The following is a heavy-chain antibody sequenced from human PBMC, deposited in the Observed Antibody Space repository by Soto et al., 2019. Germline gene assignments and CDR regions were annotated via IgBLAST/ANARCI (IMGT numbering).Heavy chain of an antibody. CDR2: IYWDDDK. D-gene: IGHD2-15*01. CDR3: ARSQYYFDY. V-gene: IGHV2-5*02. CDR1: GFSLSTSGVG. Sequence: QITLKESGPTLVKPTQTLTLTCTFSGFSLSTSGVGVGWIRQPPGKALEWLALIYWDDDKRYSPYLRSRLTITKDTSKNPVVFTMTNMDPVDTATYYCARSQYYFDYWGQGTLVTVSS. J-gene: IGHJ4*02.